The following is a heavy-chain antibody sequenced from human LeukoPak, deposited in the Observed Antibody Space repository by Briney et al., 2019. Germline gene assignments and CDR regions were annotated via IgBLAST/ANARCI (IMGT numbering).Heavy chain of an antibody. CDR1: GFTFSSYA. D-gene: IGHD3-9*01. CDR2: ISYDGSNK. J-gene: IGHJ4*02. Sequence: GRSLRLSCAASGFTFSSYAMHWVRQAPGKGLEWVAVISYDGSNKYYGDSVKGRFTISRDNSKSTLYLQMNSLRAEDTAVYYCAKAVLTGYYAGFDYWGQGTLVTVSS. V-gene: IGHV3-30*04. CDR3: AKAVLTGYYAGFDY.